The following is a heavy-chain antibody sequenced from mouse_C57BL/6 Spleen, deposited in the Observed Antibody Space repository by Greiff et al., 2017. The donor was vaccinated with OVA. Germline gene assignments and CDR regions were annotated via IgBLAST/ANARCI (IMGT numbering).Heavy chain of an antibody. J-gene: IGHJ2*01. CDR1: GYSFTSYY. CDR3: ARMGDDGYYFDY. CDR2: IYPGSGNT. Sequence: QVQLQQSGPELVKPGASVKISCKASGYSFTSYYIHWVKQRPGQGLEWIGWIYPGSGNTNYNEKFKSKATLTVDKSSSTAYMQLSSLTSEDSAVYYCARMGDDGYYFDYWGQGTTLTVSS. V-gene: IGHV1-66*01. D-gene: IGHD2-3*01.